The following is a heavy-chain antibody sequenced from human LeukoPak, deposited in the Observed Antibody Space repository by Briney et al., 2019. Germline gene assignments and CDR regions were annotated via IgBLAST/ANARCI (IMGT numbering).Heavy chain of an antibody. CDR2: INHSGST. CDR1: GGSFSGYY. Sequence: SETLSLTCAVYGGSFSGYYWSWIRQPPRKGLEWIGEINHSGSTNYNPSLKSRVTISVDTSKNQFSLKLSSVTAADTAVYYCTRGEVRDGEWFDPWGQGTLVTVSS. J-gene: IGHJ5*02. V-gene: IGHV4-34*01. D-gene: IGHD3-10*01. CDR3: TRGEVRDGEWFDP.